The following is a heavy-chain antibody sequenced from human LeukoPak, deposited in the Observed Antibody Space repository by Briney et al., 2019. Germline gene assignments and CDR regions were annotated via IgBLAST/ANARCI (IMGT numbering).Heavy chain of an antibody. V-gene: IGHV1-2*02. CDR1: GYTFTGYC. J-gene: IGHJ3*02. D-gene: IGHD1-1*01. CDR3: ARGSGTMGDAFDI. Sequence: GASVKVSCKASGYTFTGYCMHWVRQAPGQGLEWMGWINPNSGGTNYAQKFQGRVTMTRDTSISTAYMELSRLRSDDTAVYYCARGSGTMGDAFDIWGQGTMVTVSS. CDR2: INPNSGGT.